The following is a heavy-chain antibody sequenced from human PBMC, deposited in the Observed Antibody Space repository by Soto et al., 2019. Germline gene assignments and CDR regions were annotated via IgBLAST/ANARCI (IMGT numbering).Heavy chain of an antibody. J-gene: IGHJ4*02. V-gene: IGHV4-59*08. CDR2: IYYAGTT. CDR3: ARLGGYYQALDS. CDR1: GGSLDDYY. D-gene: IGHD3-22*01. Sequence: QVQLQESGPGLVKPSETLSLTCNVSGGSLDDYYWSWIRQPPGKGLEWIGYIYYAGTTTYNPSLKRPVPISVDRSKNQCSLRLSSVTAADTAASYCARLGGYYQALDSWGQGTLVTVSS.